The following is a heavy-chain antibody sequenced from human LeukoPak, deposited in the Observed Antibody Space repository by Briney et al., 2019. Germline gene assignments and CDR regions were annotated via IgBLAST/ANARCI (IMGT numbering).Heavy chain of an antibody. J-gene: IGHJ6*03. V-gene: IGHV3-21*06. CDR2: ISSSSSYI. D-gene: IGHD6-13*01. CDR3: ARVSVGVDILDESAGTSYYYYFMDV. Sequence: PGGSLRLSCAASGFTFSSYSMNWVRQAPGKGLEWVSSISSSSSYIYYADSMKGRFTMSRDNAKNSLYLQMNSLTVDDTAVYFCARVSVGVDILDESAGTSYYYYFMDVWGKGTTVTISS. CDR1: GFTFSSYS.